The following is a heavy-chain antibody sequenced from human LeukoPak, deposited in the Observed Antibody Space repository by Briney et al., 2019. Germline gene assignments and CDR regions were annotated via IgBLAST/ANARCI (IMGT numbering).Heavy chain of an antibody. V-gene: IGHV3-7*01. CDR3: ARDPVDYDFWSGYYFDY. J-gene: IGHJ4*02. D-gene: IGHD3-3*01. CDR2: IKQDGSEK. CDR1: GFTFSSYW. Sequence: GGSLRLSCAASGFTFSSYWMSWVRQAPGKGLEWVANIKQDGSEKYYVDSVKGRFTISRDNAKNSLYLQMNSLRAEDTAVYYCARDPVDYDFWSGYYFDYWGQGTLVTVSS.